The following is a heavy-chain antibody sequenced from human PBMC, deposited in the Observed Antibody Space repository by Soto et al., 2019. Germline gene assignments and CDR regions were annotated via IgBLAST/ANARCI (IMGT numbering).Heavy chain of an antibody. D-gene: IGHD3-3*01. V-gene: IGHV4-59*01. CDR2: IYYSGST. Sequence: SETLSLTCTVSGGSISSYYWSWIRQPPGKGLEWIGYIYYSGSTNYNPSLKSRGTISVDTSKNQFSLKLSSVTAADTAVYYCARVGYYDFWSGYHYYYYYMDVWGKGTTVTVSS. CDR1: GGSISSYY. J-gene: IGHJ6*03. CDR3: ARVGYYDFWSGYHYYYYYMDV.